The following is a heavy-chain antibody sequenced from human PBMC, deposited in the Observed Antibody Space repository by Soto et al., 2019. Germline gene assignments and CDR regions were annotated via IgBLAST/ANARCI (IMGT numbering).Heavy chain of an antibody. D-gene: IGHD2-2*02. J-gene: IGHJ5*01. CDR2: ISASGGST. V-gene: IGHV3-23*01. Sequence: GGSLRLSCAASGFTFSTYAMTWVRQAPGKGLEWVSAISASGGSTYYADSVKGRFTISRDNSKNTLYLQMNSLRVEDMAVYYCAKVGFPYRSCYLFYSWGLGTLVTV. CDR1: GFTFSTYA. CDR3: AKVGFPYRSCYLFYS.